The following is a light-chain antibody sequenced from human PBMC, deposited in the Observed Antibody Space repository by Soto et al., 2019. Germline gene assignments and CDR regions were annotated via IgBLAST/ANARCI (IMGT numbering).Light chain of an antibody. CDR1: QTISSW. J-gene: IGKJ5*01. Sequence: DIQMTQSPSTLSGSVGDRVTITCRASQTISSWLAWYQQKPGKAPKLLIYKASTLKSSAPSLFSGSSSGTDFPIIISSLPAEYFATYYCQQSYSPPYTFGQGTRLEIK. CDR2: KAS. V-gene: IGKV1-5*03. CDR3: QQSYSPPYT.